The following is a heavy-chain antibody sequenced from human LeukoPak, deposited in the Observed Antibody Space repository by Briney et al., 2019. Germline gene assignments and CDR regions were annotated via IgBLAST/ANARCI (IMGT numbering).Heavy chain of an antibody. Sequence: SETLSLTCTVSGGSISSYYWSWIRQPPGKGLEWIGYIYYSGSTNYNPSLKSRVTISVDTSKNQFSPKLSSVTAADTAVYYCARVGGIVDYWGQGTLVTVSS. CDR3: ARVGGIVDY. D-gene: IGHD2-15*01. CDR2: IYYSGST. CDR1: GGSISSYY. J-gene: IGHJ4*02. V-gene: IGHV4-59*01.